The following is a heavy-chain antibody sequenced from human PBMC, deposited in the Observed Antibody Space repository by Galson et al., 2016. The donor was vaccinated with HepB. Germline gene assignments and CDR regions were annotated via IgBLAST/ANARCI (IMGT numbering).Heavy chain of an antibody. Sequence: SVKVSCKASGYTFTSYDINWVRQATGQGLEWMGWMNPNSGNTGYAQKFQGRVTMTRNTSISTAYMELSSLKSEDTAVYYCAREVGIIKDGRYYYYYGMDVWGKGTTVTVSS. V-gene: IGHV1-8*01. CDR2: MNPNSGNT. CDR1: GYTFTSYD. J-gene: IGHJ6*04. CDR3: AREVGIIKDGRYYYYYGMDV. D-gene: IGHD3-10*01.